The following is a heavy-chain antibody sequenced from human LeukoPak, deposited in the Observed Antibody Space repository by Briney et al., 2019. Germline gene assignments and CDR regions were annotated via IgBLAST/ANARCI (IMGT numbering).Heavy chain of an antibody. J-gene: IGHJ5*02. D-gene: IGHD3-3*01. CDR2: ISWNSGSI. Sequence: GRSLILSGAASGFTFVVDAMDSVRQAARKGLEWVSGISWNSGSIGYGDSVKGRFNISRDNAKTYLYLQMKSLRAEDTALYYCAKDGTIFGVARGWFDPWGQGTLVTVSS. CDR3: AKDGTIFGVARGWFDP. V-gene: IGHV3-9*01. CDR1: GFTFVVDA.